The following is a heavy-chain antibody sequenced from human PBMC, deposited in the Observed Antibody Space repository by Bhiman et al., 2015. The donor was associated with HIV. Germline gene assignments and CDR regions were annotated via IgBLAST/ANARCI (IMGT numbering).Heavy chain of an antibody. CDR2: ISSSSYYI. Sequence: EVQLLESGGGVVQPGKSLRLSCAASGFTFSSHSMNWVRQAPGKGLEWVSSISSSSYYIYYADSVKGRFTISRDNAKNSLYLQMNSLRAEDTAVYYCARGSSSSLSAERFDPWGQGTLVTVSS. CDR1: GFTFSSHS. D-gene: IGHD6-6*01. CDR3: ARGSSSSLSAERFDP. J-gene: IGHJ5*02. V-gene: IGHV3-21*01.